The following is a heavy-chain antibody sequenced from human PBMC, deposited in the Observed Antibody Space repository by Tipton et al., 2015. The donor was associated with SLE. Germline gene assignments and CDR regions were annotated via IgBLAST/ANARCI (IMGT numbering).Heavy chain of an antibody. Sequence: TLSLTCAVDGGSFSGYFWSWIRQPPGKGLEWIGAIDHSGSTISNPSLKSRVTISLDTTKKQVSLRVHSVTAADTAVYYCARASIPIFGVTRPYYFDYWGQGTLVTVSS. CDR3: ARASIPIFGVTRPYYFDY. CDR1: GGSFSGYF. D-gene: IGHD3-3*01. CDR2: IDHSGST. V-gene: IGHV4-34*01. J-gene: IGHJ4*02.